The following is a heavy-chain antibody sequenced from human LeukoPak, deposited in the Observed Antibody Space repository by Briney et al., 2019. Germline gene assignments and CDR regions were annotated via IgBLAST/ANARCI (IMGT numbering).Heavy chain of an antibody. CDR2: INHSGNT. V-gene: IGHV4-34*01. J-gene: IGHJ6*03. Sequence: SETLSLTCAVHGDSFISYYWSWIRQPPGKGLEWIGEINHSGNTNYNPSLKSRVTISVDTSKNQFSLKLSSVTAADTAVYYCARSQVGPAYYYYYYYMDVWGKGTTVTVSS. D-gene: IGHD2-2*01. CDR3: ARSQVGPAYYYYYYYMDV. CDR1: GDSFISYY.